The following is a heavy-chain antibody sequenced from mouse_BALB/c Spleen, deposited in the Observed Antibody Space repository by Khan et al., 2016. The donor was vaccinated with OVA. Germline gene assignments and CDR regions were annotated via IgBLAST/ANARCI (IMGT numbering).Heavy chain of an antibody. D-gene: IGHD2-10*02. J-gene: IGHJ2*01. CDR3: WGGGGGGGMFDY. CDR1: GYTFTDNV. Sequence: QVQLQQSGPELVKPGASVKMSCKASGYTFTDNVISWVKQRTGQGLEWIGEIYPGRGSSYYNEKFKGKATLTVDKSSNTAYMQLSSLTSEDSAVYLCWGGGGGGGMFDYWGQGTTLTVSS. V-gene: IGHV1-77*01. CDR2: IYPGRGSS.